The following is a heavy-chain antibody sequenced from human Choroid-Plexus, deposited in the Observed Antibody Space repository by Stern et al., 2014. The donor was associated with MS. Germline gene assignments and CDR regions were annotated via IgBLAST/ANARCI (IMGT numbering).Heavy chain of an antibody. CDR3: AKDRQYLTYFFDH. CDR1: GFTFGSCA. Sequence: VQLVESGGGVVQPGRPLRLSCVASGFTFGSCAMHWVRQAPGKGLGWVAGISYDGGNKDYADSVKGRFTISRDNSQNTLYMQMSSLRPEDTAVYYCAKDRQYLTYFFDHWGQGSLVTVSS. V-gene: IGHV3-30*18. CDR2: ISYDGGNK. J-gene: IGHJ5*02. D-gene: IGHD2/OR15-2a*01.